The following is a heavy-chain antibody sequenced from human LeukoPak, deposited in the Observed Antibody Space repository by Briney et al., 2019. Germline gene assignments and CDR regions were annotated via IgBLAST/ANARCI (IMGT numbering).Heavy chain of an antibody. D-gene: IGHD1-14*01. J-gene: IGHJ6*04. CDR1: WFTVSNNY. Sequence: GSLILSFPASWFTVSNNYMSWGRQAPGKGGEWISVIYSGGSTYYADSVKGRFTISRDNYKNTVYLQMNGLTDEDTAVYYCARDPTGASVWGKGTTVTVSS. CDR3: ARDPTGASV. V-gene: IGHV3-53*01. CDR2: IYSGGST.